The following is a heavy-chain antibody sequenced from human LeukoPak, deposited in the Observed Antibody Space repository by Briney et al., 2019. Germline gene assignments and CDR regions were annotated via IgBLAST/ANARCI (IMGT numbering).Heavy chain of an antibody. V-gene: IGHV1-69*13. CDR1: GGTFSSYA. J-gene: IGHJ4*02. Sequence: SVKVSCKASGGTFSSYAISWVRQAPGQGLEWMGGIIPVFGTANYAQKFQGRVTITADESTSTAYMELSSLRSEDTAVYYCARDLGSSSAADYFDYWGQGTLVTVSS. D-gene: IGHD6-6*01. CDR3: ARDLGSSSAADYFDY. CDR2: IIPVFGTA.